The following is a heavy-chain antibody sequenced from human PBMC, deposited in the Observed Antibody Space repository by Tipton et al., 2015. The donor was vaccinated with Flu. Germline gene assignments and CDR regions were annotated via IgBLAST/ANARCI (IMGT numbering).Heavy chain of an antibody. CDR2: INPNSGGT. CDR1: GYTFTGYY. V-gene: IGHV1-2*02. J-gene: IGHJ6*02. CDR3: ARVRVRPDPYYYGMDV. D-gene: IGHD4/OR15-4a*01. Sequence: QLVQSGAEVKKPGASVKVSCKASGYTFTGYYMHWVRQAPGQGLEWMGWINPNSGGTNYAQKFQGRVTMTRDTSVSTAYMELSRLRSDDTAVYYCARVRVRPDPYYYGMDVWGQGTTVTVSS.